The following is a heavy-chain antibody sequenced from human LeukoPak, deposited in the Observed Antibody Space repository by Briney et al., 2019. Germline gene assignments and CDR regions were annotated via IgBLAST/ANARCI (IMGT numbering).Heavy chain of an antibody. D-gene: IGHD1-1*01. Sequence: PPGGPLRLSCTASGFSFSGHWMHWARHLPGKGLVWVSRISPTGSTTSYADSVKGRFTVSRDNAKNTLYLQVNNLRAEDTAVYYCARGPNSNWTGLDFWGQGTLLTVSS. CDR3: ARGPNSNWTGLDF. V-gene: IGHV3-74*01. J-gene: IGHJ4*02. CDR1: GFSFSGHW. CDR2: ISPTGSTT.